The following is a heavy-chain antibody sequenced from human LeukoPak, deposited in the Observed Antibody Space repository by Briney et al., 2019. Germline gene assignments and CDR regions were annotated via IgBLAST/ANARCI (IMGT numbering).Heavy chain of an antibody. D-gene: IGHD4-17*01. J-gene: IGHJ3*02. CDR2: IYYSGST. CDR3: ARRDYYGDYGAFDI. V-gene: IGHV4-39*01. CDR1: GGSISSSSYY. Sequence: SETLSLTCTVSGGSISSSSYYWGWIRQPPGKGLEWIGRIYYSGSTYYNPALKSRVTISVDTSKNQFSLKLSSVTAADTAVYYCARRDYYGDYGAFDIWGQGTMVTVSS.